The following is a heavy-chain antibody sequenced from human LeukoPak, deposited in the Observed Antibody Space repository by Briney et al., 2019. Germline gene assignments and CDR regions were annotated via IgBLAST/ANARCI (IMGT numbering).Heavy chain of an antibody. CDR3: AKEPDYSTSSAFGS. CDR2: ITATAGST. V-gene: IGHV3-23*01. CDR1: GFTFSNYA. D-gene: IGHD4-11*01. J-gene: IGHJ5*01. Sequence: GGSLRLSCVASGFTFSNYAMTWVRQAPGKGLEWISTITATAGSTYYADSLKGRFTISRDNSKNTLYLQMDSLGAEDTAVYYCAKEPDYSTSSAFGSWGQGTLVTVSS.